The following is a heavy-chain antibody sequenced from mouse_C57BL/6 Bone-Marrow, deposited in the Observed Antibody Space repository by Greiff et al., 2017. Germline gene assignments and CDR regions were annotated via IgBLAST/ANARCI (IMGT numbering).Heavy chain of an antibody. V-gene: IGHV5-12*01. J-gene: IGHJ2*01. D-gene: IGHD1-1*01. CDR2: ISNGGGST. CDR1: GFTFSDYY. CDR3: ARDYYGSSYY. Sequence: EVHLVESGGGLVQPGGSLKLSCAASGFTFSDYYMYWVRQTPEKRLEWVAYISNGGGSTYYPDTVKGRFTISRDNAKNTLYMQMSRLKSEDTAMYYCARDYYGSSYYWGQGTTLTVSS.